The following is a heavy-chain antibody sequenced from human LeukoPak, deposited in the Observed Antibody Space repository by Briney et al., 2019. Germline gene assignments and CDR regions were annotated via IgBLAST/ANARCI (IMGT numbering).Heavy chain of an antibody. CDR3: AGEYAAPAGY. D-gene: IGHD1-1*01. Sequence: PGGSLRVSCAASGFTVSSNYMSWVRQAPGKGLEWVSVIYSDGSTYYADSVMGRFTISRGNSKNTLYLQMNSLRAEDTAVYYCAGEYAAPAGYWGQGTLVTVSS. V-gene: IGHV3-66*01. CDR1: GFTVSSNY. CDR2: IYSDGST. J-gene: IGHJ4*02.